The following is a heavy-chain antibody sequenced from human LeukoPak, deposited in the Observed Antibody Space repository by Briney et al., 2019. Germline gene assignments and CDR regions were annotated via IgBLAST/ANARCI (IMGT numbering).Heavy chain of an antibody. CDR1: GFTFSSYE. D-gene: IGHD4-23*01. CDR3: ARMVVTSGYYYYYYYMDV. V-gene: IGHV3-48*03. Sequence: GGSLRLSCAASGFTFSSYEMNWVRQAPGKGLEWVSYISSSGSTIYYADSVKGRFTISRDNAKNSLYLQMNSLRAEDTAVYYCARMVVTSGYYYYYYYMDVWGKGTTVTISS. J-gene: IGHJ6*03. CDR2: ISSSGSTI.